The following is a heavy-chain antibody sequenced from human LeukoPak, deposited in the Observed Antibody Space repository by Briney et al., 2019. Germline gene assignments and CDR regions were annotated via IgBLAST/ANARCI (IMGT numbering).Heavy chain of an antibody. CDR3: AAHAHHWNVDY. J-gene: IGHJ4*02. CDR1: GGSISGSSYY. V-gene: IGHV4-39*01. CDR2: IFYSGST. D-gene: IGHD1-1*01. Sequence: PSETLSLTCSVSGGSISGSSYYWDWIRQPPGKGLEWIGSIFYSGSTHYNPSLQSRVTITLDTSKNQFSLRLSSVTAADTSLYYCAAHAHHWNVDYWGQGPLVTVSS.